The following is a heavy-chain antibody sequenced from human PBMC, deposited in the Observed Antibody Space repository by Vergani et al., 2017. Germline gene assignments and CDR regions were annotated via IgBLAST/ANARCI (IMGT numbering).Heavy chain of an antibody. J-gene: IGHJ6*02. D-gene: IGHD6-6*01. Sequence: QVQLVESGGGLVTPGGSLRLSCAASGFTFSDYYMSWIRQAPGKGLEWVSYISSSGSTIYYADSVKGRFTISRDNAKNSLYLQMNSLRTEVTAVYYWARGLRQYSSSHGHYYGIDVWGQGTTVTVSS. CDR1: GFTFSDYY. V-gene: IGHV3-11*01. CDR2: ISSSGSTI. CDR3: ARGLRQYSSSHGHYYGIDV.